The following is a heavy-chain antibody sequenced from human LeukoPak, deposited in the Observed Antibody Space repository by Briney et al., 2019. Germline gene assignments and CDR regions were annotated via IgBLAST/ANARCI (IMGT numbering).Heavy chain of an antibody. CDR1: GLTVNSNY. Sequence: GGSLRLSCAASGLTVNSNYTSWVRQAPGKGLEWVSVIYSAGSTYYADSVNGRFTISKDNSKSTLYQQMNNLNAEETAGYYCARRSVPASWGQGTLATVSS. CDR3: ARRSVPAS. J-gene: IGHJ4*02. CDR2: IYSAGST. D-gene: IGHD2-2*01. V-gene: IGHV3-53*01.